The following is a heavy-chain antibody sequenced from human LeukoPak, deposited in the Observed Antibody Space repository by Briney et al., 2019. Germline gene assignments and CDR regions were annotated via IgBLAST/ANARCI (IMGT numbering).Heavy chain of an antibody. CDR1: GYTFTGYY. Sequence: GASVKVSCKASGYTFTGYYMHWVRQATGQGLEWMGWMNPNSGNTGYAQKFQGRVTMTRNTSISTAYMELSSLRSEDTAVYYCARGRRMIGIAADGYWGQGTLVTVSS. D-gene: IGHD6-13*01. CDR3: ARGRRMIGIAADGY. J-gene: IGHJ4*02. CDR2: MNPNSGNT. V-gene: IGHV1-8*02.